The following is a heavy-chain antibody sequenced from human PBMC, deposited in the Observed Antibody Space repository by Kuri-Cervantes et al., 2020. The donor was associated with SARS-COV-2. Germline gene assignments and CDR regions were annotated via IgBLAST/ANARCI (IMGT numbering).Heavy chain of an antibody. CDR3: AKPSGIYHDAFDI. Sequence: SETLSLTCTVSGGSISSSSYYWGWIRQPPGKGLEWIGNIYYNGRTYYSPSLKSRVTISVDTSKNQFSLKLSSVTAADTAVYYCAKPSGIYHDAFDIWGQGPMVTVSS. V-gene: IGHV4-39*01. D-gene: IGHD1-26*01. J-gene: IGHJ3*02. CDR2: IYYNGRT. CDR1: GGSISSSSYY.